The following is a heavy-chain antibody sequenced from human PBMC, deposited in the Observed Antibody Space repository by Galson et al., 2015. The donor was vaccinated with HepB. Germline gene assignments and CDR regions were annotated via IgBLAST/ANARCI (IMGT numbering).Heavy chain of an antibody. J-gene: IGHJ5*02. D-gene: IGHD3-3*01. V-gene: IGHV1-8*01. Sequence: SVKVSCKASGYTFTSYDINWVRQATGQGLEWMGWMNPNSGNTGYAQKFQGRVTMTRNTSISTAYMELSSLRSEDTAVYYCARGTKFRITIFGVVRPNNWFDPWGQGTLVTVSS. CDR1: GYTFTSYD. CDR2: MNPNSGNT. CDR3: ARGTKFRITIFGVVRPNNWFDP.